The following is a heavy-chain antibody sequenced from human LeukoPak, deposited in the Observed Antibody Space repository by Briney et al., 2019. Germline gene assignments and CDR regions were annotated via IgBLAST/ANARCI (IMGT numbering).Heavy chain of an antibody. J-gene: IGHJ4*02. CDR2: INPNSGGT. V-gene: IGHV1-2*02. Sequence: GASVKVSCKASGYTFTGYYIHWVRQAPGQGLEWMGWINPNSGGTNYAQKFQGRVTMTRDTSISTAYMELSRLRSDDTAVYYCARARVGYSSSWYLDYWGQGTLVTVSS. CDR3: ARARVGYSSSWYLDY. D-gene: IGHD6-13*01. CDR1: GYTFTGYY.